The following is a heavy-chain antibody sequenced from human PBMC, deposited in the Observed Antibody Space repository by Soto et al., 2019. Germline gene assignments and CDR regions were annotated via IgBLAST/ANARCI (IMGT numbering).Heavy chain of an antibody. CDR3: AREFCSGGLCFGWYFLDH. Sequence: EVQLVESGGGLVQPGGSLRLSCAVSGFTLSTYDIHWVRQTTGKGLEWVSSIGVTGDTYYLDAVKGLFTISRENARDSVYLDMNSLRAEDTAVYFCAREFCSGGLCFGWYFLDHWGQGTLVTVSS. CDR1: GFTLSTYD. V-gene: IGHV3-13*01. J-gene: IGHJ4*02. D-gene: IGHD2-15*01. CDR2: IGVTGDT.